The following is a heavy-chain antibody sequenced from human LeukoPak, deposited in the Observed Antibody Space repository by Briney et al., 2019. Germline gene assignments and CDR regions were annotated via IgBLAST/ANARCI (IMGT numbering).Heavy chain of an antibody. J-gene: IGHJ4*02. D-gene: IGHD3-10*01. V-gene: IGHV3-20*04. CDR1: GFXFDDYG. CDR3: ARDTSSSYGSGSDY. CDR2: INWNGGST. Sequence: GGSLRLSCAASGFXFDDYGMSWVRQAPGKGLEWVSRINWNGGSTGYADSVKGRFTISRDNAKNSLYLQMNSLRAEDTALYYCARDTSSSYGSGSDYWGQGTLVTVSS.